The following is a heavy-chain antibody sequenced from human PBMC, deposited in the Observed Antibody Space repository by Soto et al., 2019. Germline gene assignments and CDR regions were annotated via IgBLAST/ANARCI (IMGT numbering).Heavy chain of an antibody. CDR1: GGTFSSYA. CDR2: IIPIFGTA. J-gene: IGHJ4*02. CDR3: PRDGGVYDYSPFDY. D-gene: IGHD4-4*01. Sequence: QVQLVQSGAEVKKPGSSVKVSCKASGGTFSSYAISWVRQAPGQGLELMGGIIPIFGTANYAQKFQGRVTITADESKRTAYMELSSLRSEDTAVYYCPRDGGVYDYSPFDYCGQGTLVTVSS. V-gene: IGHV1-69*12.